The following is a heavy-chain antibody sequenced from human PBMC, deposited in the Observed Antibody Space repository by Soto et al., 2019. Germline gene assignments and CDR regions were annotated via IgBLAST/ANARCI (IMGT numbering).Heavy chain of an antibody. J-gene: IGHJ4*02. Sequence: QVQLVQSAAEVKKPGSSVKVSCKASGGTFSNYVVNWVRQAPGQGLEWMGRIIPISGAANYAQKFQGRVTITAVKSTSTAYLELSSLRYEDTAVYYCARDMTITVVPSFDFWGQGTLVTVSS. CDR3: ARDMTITVVPSFDF. CDR1: GGTFSNYV. V-gene: IGHV1-69*06. CDR2: IIPISGAA. D-gene: IGHD1-20*01.